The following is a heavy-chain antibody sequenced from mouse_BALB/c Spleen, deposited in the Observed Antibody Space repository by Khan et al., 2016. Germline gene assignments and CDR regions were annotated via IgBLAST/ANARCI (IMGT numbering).Heavy chain of an antibody. D-gene: IGHD1-1*01. V-gene: IGHV3-6*02. CDR2: ISYDGSN. J-gene: IGHJ1*01. CDR1: GYSITSGYY. Sequence: QLEESGPGLVKPSQSLSLTCSVTGYSITSGYYWNWIRQFPGNKLEWMGYISYDGSNNYNPSLKNRISLTRDTSKNQFFLKLNSVTTEDTATYYCAREPCYDYGSSDWYVDVWGAGTTVTVAS. CDR3: AREPCYDYGSSDWYVDV.